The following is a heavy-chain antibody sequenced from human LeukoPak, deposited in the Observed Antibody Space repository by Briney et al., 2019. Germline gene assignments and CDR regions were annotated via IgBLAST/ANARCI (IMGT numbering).Heavy chain of an antibody. V-gene: IGHV3-30-3*01. D-gene: IGHD5-18*01. CDR1: GFTFSSYA. CDR3: AKGKAAMVLYYYGMDV. Sequence: GRSLRLSCAASGFTFSSYAMHWVRQAPGKGLEWVAVISYDGSNKYYADSVKGRFTISRDNSKNTLYLQMNSLRAEDTAVYYCAKGKAAMVLYYYGMDVWGQGTTVTVSS. J-gene: IGHJ6*02. CDR2: ISYDGSNK.